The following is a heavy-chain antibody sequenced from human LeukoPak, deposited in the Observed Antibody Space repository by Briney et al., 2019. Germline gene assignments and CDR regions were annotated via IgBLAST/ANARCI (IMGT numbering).Heavy chain of an antibody. CDR1: GGSVSSGSYY. CDR3: ARDSKARDYYYYGMDL. D-gene: IGHD2/OR15-2a*01. Sequence: PSETLSLTCTVSGGSVSSGSYYWSWIRQPPGKGLEWIGYIYYSGSTNYNPSLKSRVTISVDTSKNQFSLKLSSVTAADTAVYYCARDSKARDYYYYGMDLWGQGTTVTVSS. CDR2: IYYSGST. J-gene: IGHJ6*02. V-gene: IGHV4-61*01.